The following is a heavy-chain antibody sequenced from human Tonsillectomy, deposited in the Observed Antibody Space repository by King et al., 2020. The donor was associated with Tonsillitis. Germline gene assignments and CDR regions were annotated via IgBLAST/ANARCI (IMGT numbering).Heavy chain of an antibody. Sequence: QLVQSGAEVKKPGASVKVSCKASGYTFSGYSMHWVRQAPGQRLEWMGWINADTGNTKYSQKFQGRVTITRDTSANTAYMELSSLTSEDTAVYYCARGGDLIMLYNALDYFDDWGQGTLVTVSS. CDR2: INADTGNT. J-gene: IGHJ4*02. CDR1: GYTFSGYS. V-gene: IGHV1-3*01. CDR3: ARGGDLIMLYNALDYFDD. D-gene: IGHD2-8*01.